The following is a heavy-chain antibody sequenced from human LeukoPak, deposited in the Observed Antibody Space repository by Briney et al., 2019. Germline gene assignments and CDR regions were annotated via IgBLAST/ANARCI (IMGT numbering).Heavy chain of an antibody. CDR1: GFTFSSYA. Sequence: GGSLRLSCAASGFTFSSYAMSWVRQAPGKGLEWVSAISGSGGSTYYADSVKGRFTISRANSKNTLYLQMNSLRAEDTAVYYCAKRKSIAGAGPRIDYWGQGTLVTVSS. J-gene: IGHJ4*02. V-gene: IGHV3-23*01. CDR2: ISGSGGST. CDR3: AKRKSIAGAGPRIDY. D-gene: IGHD6-13*01.